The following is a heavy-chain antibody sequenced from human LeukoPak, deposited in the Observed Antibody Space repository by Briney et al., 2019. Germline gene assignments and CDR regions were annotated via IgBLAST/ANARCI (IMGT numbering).Heavy chain of an antibody. CDR2: ISAYNGNT. CDR1: GYTFTSYG. J-gene: IGHJ4*02. CDR3: AIDWDIAAAGKFDY. V-gene: IGHV1-18*04. D-gene: IGHD6-13*01. Sequence: GASVKVSCKASGYTFTSYGISWVRQAPGQGLEWMGWISAYNGNTNYAQKLQGRVTMTTDTSTSTAYMELRSLRSDDTAVYYCAIDWDIAAAGKFDYWGQGTLVTVSS.